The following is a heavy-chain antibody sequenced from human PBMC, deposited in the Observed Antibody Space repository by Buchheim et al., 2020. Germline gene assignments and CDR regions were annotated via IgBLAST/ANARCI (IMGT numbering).Heavy chain of an antibody. Sequence: QVQLVQSGAEVKKPGASVKVSCKASGYTFTNYGISWVRQAPGQGLEWVGWISAYNGHTNSAQKLQGRVTITTDTSTTTAYMALSRLRSDDTAVYYCAREGLVFTQNCDYWGQGTL. J-gene: IGHJ4*02. CDR3: AREGLVFTQNCDY. CDR1: GYTFTNYG. V-gene: IGHV1-18*04. D-gene: IGHD3-22*01. CDR2: ISAYNGHT.